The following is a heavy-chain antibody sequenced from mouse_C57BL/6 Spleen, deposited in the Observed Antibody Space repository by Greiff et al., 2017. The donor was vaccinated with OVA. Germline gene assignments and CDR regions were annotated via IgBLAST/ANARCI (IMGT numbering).Heavy chain of an antibody. CDR1: GYTFTSYW. CDR2: IYPGSGST. CDR3: ARGDSIYAMDY. D-gene: IGHD2-10*02. Sequence: VQLQQSGAELVKPGASVKMSCKASGYTFTSYWITWVKQRPGQGLEWIGDIYPGSGSTNYNEKFKSKATLTVDTSSSTAYMQLSSLTSEDSAVYYCARGDSIYAMDYWGQGTSVTVSS. V-gene: IGHV1-55*01. J-gene: IGHJ4*01.